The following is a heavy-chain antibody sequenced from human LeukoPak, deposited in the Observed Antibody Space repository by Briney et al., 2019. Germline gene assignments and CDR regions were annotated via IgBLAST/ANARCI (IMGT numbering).Heavy chain of an antibody. CDR2: LIPVFGAT. CDR3: ARSGYGGNSGSVDY. D-gene: IGHD4-23*01. CDR1: GGTFSNYG. Sequence: SVKVSCKASGGTFSNYGISWVRQAPGHGLEWMGGLIPVFGATKYAQKFQGRVTITTDESTSTAYMELSSLRSEDTAVYYCARSGYGGNSGSVDYWGQGTLVTVSS. J-gene: IGHJ4*02. V-gene: IGHV1-69*05.